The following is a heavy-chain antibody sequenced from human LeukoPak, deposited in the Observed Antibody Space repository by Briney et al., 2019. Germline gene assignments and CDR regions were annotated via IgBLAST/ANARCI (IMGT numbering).Heavy chain of an antibody. CDR1: GYSISSGYH. CDR3: ARYGSGFDDC. D-gene: IGHD3-10*01. J-gene: IGHJ4*02. V-gene: IGHV4-38-2*01. CDR2: IHHTGGT. Sequence: SETLSLTCAVSGYSISSGYHWGWIRQPTGKGLEFIGSIHHTGGTHYNPSLKSRVTMSIDTSKNQISLKLSFVTAADTAVYYCARYGSGFDDCWGQGTLVTVSS.